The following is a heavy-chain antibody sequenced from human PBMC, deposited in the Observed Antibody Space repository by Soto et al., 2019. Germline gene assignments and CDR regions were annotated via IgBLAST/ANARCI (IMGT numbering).Heavy chain of an antibody. CDR1: GGSISSYY. Sequence: QVQLQESGPGLVKPSETLSLTCTVSGGSISSYYWSWIRQPPGKGLEWIGYIYYSGSTNYNPSLTSRLTISVDASKHQFSLKLSSVTAADTAVYYCAGRVSRNWYFDLWGRGTLVTVSS. J-gene: IGHJ2*01. V-gene: IGHV4-59*08. CDR3: AGRVSRNWYFDL. CDR2: IYYSGST.